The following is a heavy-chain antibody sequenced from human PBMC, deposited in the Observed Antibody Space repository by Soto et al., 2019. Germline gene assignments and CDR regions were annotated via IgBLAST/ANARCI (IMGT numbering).Heavy chain of an antibody. CDR1: GYTFSGFY. CDR2: IYPDSGGT. Sequence: ASVKVSCKTSGYTFSGFYIHWVRQAPGQGLESMGWIYPDSGGTDYAQKFQGRVTMTRDTSISTAYMELSSLGSDDTAVYYCRVTGVSEVDYWGQGTLVTVSS. D-gene: IGHD2-8*01. CDR3: RVTGVSEVDY. J-gene: IGHJ4*02. V-gene: IGHV1-2*02.